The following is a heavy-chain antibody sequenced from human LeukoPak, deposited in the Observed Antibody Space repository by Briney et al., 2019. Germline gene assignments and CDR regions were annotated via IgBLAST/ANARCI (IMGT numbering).Heavy chain of an antibody. CDR3: AREDSRSDCSGGSCDGWFDP. Sequence: ASVNVSCKASGYTFTSYGISWVRQAPGPGLEWMGWISAYNGNTKYAQKLEGSVTMTTNTSTSTAYMELRSQRSDNTAVYYCAREDSRSDCSGGSCDGWFDPWGQGTLVTVSS. J-gene: IGHJ5*02. D-gene: IGHD2-15*01. CDR2: ISAYNGNT. CDR1: GYTFTSYG. V-gene: IGHV1-18*01.